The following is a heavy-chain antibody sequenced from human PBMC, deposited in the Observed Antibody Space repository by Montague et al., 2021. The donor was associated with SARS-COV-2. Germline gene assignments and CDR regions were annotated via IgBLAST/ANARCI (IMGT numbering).Heavy chain of an antibody. J-gene: IGHJ3*02. V-gene: IGHV3-30*04. CDR1: GFTFSSHA. CDR2: ISYDGFNK. CDR3: ARGGGYRDAFDI. Sequence: SLRLSCAASGFTFSSHAMHWVRQVPGKGLEWVAVISYDGFNKYYADSVKGRFTISRDNSKNTLSLQMNSLRTEDTAVYYCARGGGYRDAFDIWGQGTMVTVSS. D-gene: IGHD5-18*01.